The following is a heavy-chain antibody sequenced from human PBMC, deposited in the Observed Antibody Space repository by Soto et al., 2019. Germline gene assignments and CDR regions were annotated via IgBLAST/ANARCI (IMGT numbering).Heavy chain of an antibody. V-gene: IGHV1-18*04. D-gene: IGHD2-2*01. J-gene: IGHJ6*02. CDR1: GYTFSSYG. CDR3: ASAFDCSSTSCYYYDGMDV. CDR2: ISAYNGNT. Sequence: ASVKVSCKASGYTFSSYGISWVRQAPGQGLEWMGMISAYNGNTNYAQKVQGRVTMTTDTSTITAYMELRSLRSDDTAVYYCASAFDCSSTSCYYYDGMDVWGQGTTVTVSS.